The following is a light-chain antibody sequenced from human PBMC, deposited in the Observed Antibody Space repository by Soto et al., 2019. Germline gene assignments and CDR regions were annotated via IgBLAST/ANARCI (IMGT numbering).Light chain of an antibody. J-gene: IGKJ3*01. CDR2: DAS. Sequence: EIVLTQSPATLSLSPGDRATLSCRASQNVRTYLDWYQQKPGQAPRLLIYDASNRATGIPARFSGSGSGTDFTLTISSLEPEDFAVYYCQQRATWPPFTFGPGTKVDLK. CDR1: QNVRTY. V-gene: IGKV3-11*01. CDR3: QQRATWPPFT.